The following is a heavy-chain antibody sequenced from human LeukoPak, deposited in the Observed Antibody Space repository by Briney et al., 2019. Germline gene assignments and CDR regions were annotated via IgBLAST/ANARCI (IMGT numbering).Heavy chain of an antibody. V-gene: IGHV3-30*18. Sequence: GKSLRLSCTASGFNFSAYGMHWVRQAPGKGLDWVAVVSFHGANEYYADSVKGRFTISRDNSNNTLYLQMNGVRVEDTAVYYCAKGRRGSSYVHYFDNWGQGTLVTVSS. CDR3: AKGRRGSSYVHYFDN. CDR1: GFNFSAYG. J-gene: IGHJ4*02. D-gene: IGHD5-12*01. CDR2: VSFHGANE.